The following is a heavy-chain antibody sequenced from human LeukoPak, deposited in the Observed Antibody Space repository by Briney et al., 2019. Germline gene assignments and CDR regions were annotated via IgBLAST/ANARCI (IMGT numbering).Heavy chain of an antibody. V-gene: IGHV3-11*06. CDR3: ARDYYYDSSGSVY. Sequence: PGGPLRLSCAASGFTFSDYYMSWIRQAPGKGLEWVSYISSSSSYTNYADSVKGRFTISRDNAKNSLYLQMNSLRAEDTAVYYCARDYYYDSSGSVYWGQGTLVTVSS. D-gene: IGHD3-22*01. CDR2: ISSSSSYT. CDR1: GFTFSDYY. J-gene: IGHJ4*02.